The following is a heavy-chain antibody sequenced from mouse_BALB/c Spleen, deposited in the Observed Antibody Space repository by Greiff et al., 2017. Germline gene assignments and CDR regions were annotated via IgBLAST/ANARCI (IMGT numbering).Heavy chain of an antibody. D-gene: IGHD1-1*01. Sequence: EVQLVESGGGLVKPGGSLKLSCAASGFTFSSYAMSWVRQTPEKRLEWVATISSGGSYTYYPDSVKGRFTISRDNAKNTLYLQMSSLRSEDTAMYYCARHTSTTKYFDYWGQGTTLTVSS. CDR2: ISSGGSYT. V-gene: IGHV5-9-3*01. J-gene: IGHJ2*01. CDR1: GFTFSSYA. CDR3: ARHTSTTKYFDY.